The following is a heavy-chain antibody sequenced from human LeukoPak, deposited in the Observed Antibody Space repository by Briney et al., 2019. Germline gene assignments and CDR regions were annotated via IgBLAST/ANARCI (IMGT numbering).Heavy chain of an antibody. V-gene: IGHV4-39*07. CDR1: GGSISSSSYY. CDR3: AEVDTAMGRKVSDAFDI. Sequence: PSETLSLTCTVSGGSISSSSYYWGWIRQPPGKGLEWIGSIYYSGSAYYNPSLKSRVTISVDTSKNQFSLKLSSVTAADTAVYYCAEVDTAMGRKVSDAFDIWGQGTMVTVSS. J-gene: IGHJ3*02. D-gene: IGHD5-18*01. CDR2: IYYSGSA.